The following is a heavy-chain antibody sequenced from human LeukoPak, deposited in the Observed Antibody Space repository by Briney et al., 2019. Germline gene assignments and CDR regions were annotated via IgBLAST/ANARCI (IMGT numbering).Heavy chain of an antibody. J-gene: IGHJ5*02. D-gene: IGHD1-26*01. CDR2: IYASDSDT. Sequence: GESLKISCKGSGYSFTTYWIGWVRQMPGKGLEGMGIIYASDSDTRSSPSFQGQVTISADKSISTAYMQWSSLKASDTAMYYCARWGTSPSLFDPWGEGTLVTVSS. CDR3: ARWGTSPSLFDP. V-gene: IGHV5-51*01. CDR1: GYSFTTYW.